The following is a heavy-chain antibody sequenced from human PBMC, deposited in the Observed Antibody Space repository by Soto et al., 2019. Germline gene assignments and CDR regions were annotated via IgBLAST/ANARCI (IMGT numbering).Heavy chain of an antibody. CDR3: ARGTPNWYYPP. J-gene: IGHJ5*02. CDR1: GFSLTSYA. D-gene: IGHD1-7*01. Sequence: GGSLRLSCAASGFSLTSYAMHWVRQAPGKGLGWVAVISYDGTKKYYADSVKGRFTISRDNSKNTVYLQMNSLRTEDTAVYYCARGTPNWYYPPWGQGTLVTVSS. CDR2: ISYDGTKK. V-gene: IGHV3-30-3*01.